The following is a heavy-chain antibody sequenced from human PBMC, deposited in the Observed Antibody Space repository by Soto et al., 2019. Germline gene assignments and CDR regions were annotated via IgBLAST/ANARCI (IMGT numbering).Heavy chain of an antibody. D-gene: IGHD2-2*02. CDR3: AKEYCSNTSSYRDC. CDR2: IIPILGIA. J-gene: IGHJ4*02. Sequence: QVQLVQSGAEVKKPGSSVKVSCKASGGTFSSYTISWVRQAPGQGLEWMGRIIPILGIANYAHKFQGRVTGTANNSTRTAYIERRSLRSEDTAVYYCAKEYCSNTSSYRDCWGQGTLVTVSS. CDR1: GGTFSSYT. V-gene: IGHV1-69*02.